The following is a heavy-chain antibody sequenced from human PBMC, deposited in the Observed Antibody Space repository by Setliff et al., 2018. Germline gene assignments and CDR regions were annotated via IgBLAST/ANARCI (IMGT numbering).Heavy chain of an antibody. CDR2: IYYSGST. Sequence: SETLSLTCTVSGDSISSYYWSWIRQPPGKGLEWIGYIYYSGSTNYNPSLKSRVTMSVATFENHFSLKLNSLTAADTAVYYCARVTNWGLDLRFDPWGQGILVTSPQ. J-gene: IGHJ5*02. D-gene: IGHD7-27*01. CDR3: ARVTNWGLDLRFDP. CDR1: GDSISSYY. V-gene: IGHV4-59*01.